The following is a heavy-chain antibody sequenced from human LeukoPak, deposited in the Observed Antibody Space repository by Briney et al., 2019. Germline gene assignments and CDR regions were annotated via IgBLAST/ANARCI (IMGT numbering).Heavy chain of an antibody. CDR1: GFTFSGSA. CDR2: IRSKANSYAT. D-gene: IGHD2-2*02. Sequence: GGSPRLSCAASGFTFSGSAMHWVRQASGKGLEWVGRIRSKANSYATAYAASVKGRFTISRDDSKNTAYLQMNSLKTEDTAVYYCTALVVPAAIGLDPWGQGTLVTVSS. J-gene: IGHJ5*02. CDR3: TALVVPAAIGLDP. V-gene: IGHV3-73*01.